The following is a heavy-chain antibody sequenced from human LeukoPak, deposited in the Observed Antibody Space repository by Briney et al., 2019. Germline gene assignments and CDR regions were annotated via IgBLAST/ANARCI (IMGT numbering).Heavy chain of an antibody. Sequence: PGGSLRLSCAASGFTFSSYSMNWVRQAPGKGLEWVSSISSSSSYIYYADSVKGRFTISRDNAKNSLYLQMNSLRAEDTAVYYCAREDSVAGALADYWGQGTLATVSS. D-gene: IGHD6-19*01. CDR3: AREDSVAGALADY. CDR2: ISSSSSYI. J-gene: IGHJ4*02. CDR1: GFTFSSYS. V-gene: IGHV3-21*01.